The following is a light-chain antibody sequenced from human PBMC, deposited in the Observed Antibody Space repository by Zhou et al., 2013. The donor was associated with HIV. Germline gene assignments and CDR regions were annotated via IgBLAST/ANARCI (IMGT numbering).Light chain of an antibody. Sequence: EIVLTQSPATLSLSPGERATLSCGASQTVISSYLAWYQQKPGQAPRLLIYGASSRAAGIPDRFSGSGSGTDFSLTISKVEPEDFAVYYCQQYGGSPLTFGGGTKVEIK. CDR1: QTVISSY. V-gene: IGKV3-20*01. CDR3: QQYGGSPLT. J-gene: IGKJ4*01. CDR2: GAS.